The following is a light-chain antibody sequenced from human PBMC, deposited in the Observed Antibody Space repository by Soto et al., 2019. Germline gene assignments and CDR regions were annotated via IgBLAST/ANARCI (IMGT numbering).Light chain of an antibody. J-gene: IGKJ1*01. CDR1: QMVRSN. Sequence: ILMTQSPATLSVSPGERATLSCRARQMVRSNLAWYQQIPGQAPRLLIYGASTRATGIPDRFSGSGSGTDFTLTISRLEPEDSAVYYCQQYGSSPTWTFGQGSKVDIK. CDR2: GAS. CDR3: QQYGSSPTWT. V-gene: IGKV3-20*01.